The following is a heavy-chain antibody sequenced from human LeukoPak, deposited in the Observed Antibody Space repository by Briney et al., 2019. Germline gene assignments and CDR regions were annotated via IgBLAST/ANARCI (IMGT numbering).Heavy chain of an antibody. CDR2: MNPNSGNT. CDR1: GYTFTSYD. CDR3: ASGTDYGDYEGYYYGMDV. D-gene: IGHD4-17*01. V-gene: IGHV1-8*01. J-gene: IGHJ6*04. Sequence: GASVKVSCKASGYTFTSYDINWVRQATGQGLEWMGWMNPNSGNTGYAQKFQGRVTMTRNTSISTAYMELSGLRSEDTAVYYCASGTDYGDYEGYYYGMDVWGNGTTVTVSS.